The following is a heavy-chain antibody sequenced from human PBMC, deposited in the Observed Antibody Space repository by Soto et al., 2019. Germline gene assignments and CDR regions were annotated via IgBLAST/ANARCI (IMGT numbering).Heavy chain of an antibody. CDR2: ISSSSSYI. D-gene: IGHD3-3*01. V-gene: IGHV3-21*01. Sequence: SLRISCAASGFTFSDYSMNGVRQAPGKGLEWVSSISSSSSYIYYADSVKGRFTISRDNAKNSLYLQMNSLRAEDTAVYYCARVGDFWSGYYKDYYYGMDVWGQGTTVTVSS. CDR1: GFTFSDYS. J-gene: IGHJ6*02. CDR3: ARVGDFWSGYYKDYYYGMDV.